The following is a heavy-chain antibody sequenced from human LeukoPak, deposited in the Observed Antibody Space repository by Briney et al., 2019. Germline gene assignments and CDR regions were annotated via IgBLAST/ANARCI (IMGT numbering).Heavy chain of an antibody. V-gene: IGHV1-8*02. D-gene: IGHD3-10*01. J-gene: IGHJ6*03. CDR2: MNPNSGNT. CDR1: GYTFTNYG. CDR3: ARDALWITMVRGKGYMDV. Sequence: ASVKVSCKASGYTFTNYGLSWVRQATGQGLEWIGWMNPNSGNTGYAQKFQGRVTMTRNTSTSTVYMELSSLRSEDTAVYYCARDALWITMVRGKGYMDVWGKGPRSPSP.